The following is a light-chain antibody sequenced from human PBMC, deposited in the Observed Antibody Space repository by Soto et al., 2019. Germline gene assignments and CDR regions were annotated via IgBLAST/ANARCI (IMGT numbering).Light chain of an antibody. CDR2: DAS. V-gene: IGKV1-5*01. CDR3: QQYITYLYT. Sequence: DIQMTQSPSTLSASVGDRVTITCRASQSVSNWLAWYQQKPGKPPKLLIYDASTLESGVPSMFSGSVSGTEFTLTISSLQPDDFATYYCQQYITYLYTFGQGTKLEIK. J-gene: IGKJ2*01. CDR1: QSVSNW.